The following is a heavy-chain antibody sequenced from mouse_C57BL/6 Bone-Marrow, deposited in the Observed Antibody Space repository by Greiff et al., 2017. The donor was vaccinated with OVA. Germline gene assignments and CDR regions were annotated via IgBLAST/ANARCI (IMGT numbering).Heavy chain of an antibody. D-gene: IGHD1-1*01. J-gene: IGHJ4*01. CDR1: GYTFTDYY. Sequence: EVQLQQSGPELVKPGASVKISCKASGYTFTDYYMNWVKQSHGKSLEWIGDINPNNGGTSYNQKFKGKATLTVDKSSSTAYMELRSLTSEDSAVYYCAREEYYGSSYGMDYWGQGTSVTVSS. V-gene: IGHV1-26*01. CDR2: INPNNGGT. CDR3: AREEYYGSSYGMDY.